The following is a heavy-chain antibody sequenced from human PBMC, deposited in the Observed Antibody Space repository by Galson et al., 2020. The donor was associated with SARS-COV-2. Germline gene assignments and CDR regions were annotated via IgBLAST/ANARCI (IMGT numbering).Heavy chain of an antibody. J-gene: IGHJ4*02. CDR3: ARHEGSGDIPMYYFDY. CDR1: GGSISSSSYY. Sequence: SETLSLTCTVSGGSISSSSYYWGRIRPPPGQGLEWIGSIYYSGSTYYNPSLKSRVTISVDTSKNQFSLKLSSVTAADTAVYYCARHEGSGDIPMYYFDYWGQGTLVTVSS. CDR2: IYYSGST. D-gene: IGHD2-21*01. V-gene: IGHV4-39*01.